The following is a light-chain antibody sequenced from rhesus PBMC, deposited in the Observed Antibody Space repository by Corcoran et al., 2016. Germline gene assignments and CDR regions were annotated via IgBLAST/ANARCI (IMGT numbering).Light chain of an antibody. J-gene: IGKJ4*01. CDR1: QSLLYSSNNKNY. CDR3: QHYTRNPVT. Sequence: DIVMTQSPDSLAVSLGERVTINCKSSQSLLYSSNNKNYLAWYQQKPGQAPKLLIYWASTRESGVPNRFSGSGYGTDFTLTISSLQPEDFATYYCQHYTRNPVTFGGGTKVEIK. V-gene: IGKV4-1*01. CDR2: WAS.